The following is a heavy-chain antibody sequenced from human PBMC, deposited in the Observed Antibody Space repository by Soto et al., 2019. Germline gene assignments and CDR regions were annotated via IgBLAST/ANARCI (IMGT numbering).Heavy chain of an antibody. V-gene: IGHV3-21*01. D-gene: IGHD6-19*01. CDR2: ISSSSSYI. CDR1: GFTFSSYS. Sequence: EVQLVESGGGLVKPGGSLRLSCAASGFTFSSYSMNWVRQAPGQGLEWVSSISSSSSYIYYADSVKGRFTISRDNAKNSLYLQMHSLRAEDTAVYYCARGGGIAVAGTMNWFDPWGQGTLVTVSS. J-gene: IGHJ5*02. CDR3: ARGGGIAVAGTMNWFDP.